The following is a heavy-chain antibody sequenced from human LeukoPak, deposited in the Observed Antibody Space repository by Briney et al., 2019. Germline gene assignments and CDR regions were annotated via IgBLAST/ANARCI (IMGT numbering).Heavy chain of an antibody. CDR1: GFTFSSYS. V-gene: IGHV3-48*04. CDR2: ISSSSTI. D-gene: IGHD6-19*01. J-gene: IGHJ4*02. CDR3: ARSVGGSSGWFDY. Sequence: GGSLRLSCAASGFTFSSYSMNWVRQAPGKGLEWVSYISSSSTIYYADSVKGRFTISRDNAKNSLYLQMNSLRAEDTAVYYCARSVGGSSGWFDYWGQGTLVTVSS.